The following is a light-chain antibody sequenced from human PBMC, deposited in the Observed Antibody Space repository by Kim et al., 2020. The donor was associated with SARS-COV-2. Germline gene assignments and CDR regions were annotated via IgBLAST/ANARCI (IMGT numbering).Light chain of an antibody. CDR1: IRSW. CDR3: QQYNSYSYT. J-gene: IGKJ2*01. CDR2: KAS. V-gene: IGKV1-5*03. Sequence: IRSWLAWYQQRPGKAPKLLIYKASTLESGVPSRFSGSGSGTEFTLTISSLQPDDFAIYYCQQYNSYSYTFGQGTKLEI.